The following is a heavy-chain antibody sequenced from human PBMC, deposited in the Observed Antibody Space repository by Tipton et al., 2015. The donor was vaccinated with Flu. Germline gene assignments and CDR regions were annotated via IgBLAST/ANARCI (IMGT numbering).Heavy chain of an antibody. CDR1: GYTFTSYW. CDR2: IYPGDSET. D-gene: IGHD3-3*01. V-gene: IGHV5-51*01. CDR3: ARVFGMTYMDV. Sequence: QLVQSGAVVKKPGGSLMISCKGSGYTFTSYWIAWVRQLPGKGLEWMGTIYPGDSETTYSPSFQGQVSISVDRSISTAYLQWSSLKASDSAMYYCARVFGMTYMDVWGQGTTVTVSS. J-gene: IGHJ6*02.